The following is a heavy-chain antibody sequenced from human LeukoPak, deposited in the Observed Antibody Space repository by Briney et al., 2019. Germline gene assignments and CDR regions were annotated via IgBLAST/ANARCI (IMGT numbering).Heavy chain of an antibody. CDR1: GGTFSSYA. Sequence: ASVKVSCKASGGTFSSYAISWVRQAPGQGLEWMGGIIPIFGTANYAQKFQGRVTVTTDESTSTAYMELSSLRSEDTAVYYCARGGSSWYDYWGQGTLVTVSS. D-gene: IGHD6-13*01. CDR2: IIPIFGTA. V-gene: IGHV1-69*05. J-gene: IGHJ4*02. CDR3: ARGGSSWYDY.